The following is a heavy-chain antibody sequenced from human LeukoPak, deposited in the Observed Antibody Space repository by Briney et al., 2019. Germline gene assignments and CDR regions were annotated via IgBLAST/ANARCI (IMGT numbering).Heavy chain of an antibody. Sequence: PGGSLRLSCAASGFTFSSYAMSWVRQAPGKGLEWVSAISGSGGSTYYADSVKGRFTISRDNSKNTLYLQMNSLRAEDTAAYYCAKDGSTMIVVVIRLDYWGQGTLVTVSS. CDR2: ISGSGGST. CDR3: AKDGSTMIVVVIRLDY. J-gene: IGHJ4*02. V-gene: IGHV3-23*01. D-gene: IGHD3-22*01. CDR1: GFTFSSYA.